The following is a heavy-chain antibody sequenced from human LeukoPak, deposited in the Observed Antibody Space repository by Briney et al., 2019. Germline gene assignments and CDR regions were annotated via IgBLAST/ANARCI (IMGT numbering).Heavy chain of an antibody. D-gene: IGHD3-22*01. Sequence: TGGSLRLSCAASGFTFSSYAMSWVRQAPGKGLVWVSAISGSGGSTYYADSVKGRFTISRDNSKNTLYLQMNSLRAEDTAVYYCAKGGWLLPLWYWGQGTLVTVSS. J-gene: IGHJ4*02. CDR3: AKGGWLLPLWY. V-gene: IGHV3-23*01. CDR2: ISGSGGST. CDR1: GFTFSSYA.